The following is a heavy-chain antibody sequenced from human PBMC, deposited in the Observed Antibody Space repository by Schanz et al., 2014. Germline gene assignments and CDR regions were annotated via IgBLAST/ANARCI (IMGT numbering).Heavy chain of an antibody. V-gene: IGHV3-23*04. CDR1: GFTFSNHA. J-gene: IGHJ5*02. D-gene: IGHD3-10*01. CDR3: AKDQLANYRGSGYNWFDP. CDR2: IGGSGDST. Sequence: VQLVESGGGLVQPGGSLRLSCAASGFTFSNHALSWVRQAPGKGLEWVSGIGGSGDSTHYADSVKGRFIISRDNSKNNSKNTLYLQMNSLRADDTAVYYCAKDQLANYRGSGYNWFDPWGQGTLVTVSS.